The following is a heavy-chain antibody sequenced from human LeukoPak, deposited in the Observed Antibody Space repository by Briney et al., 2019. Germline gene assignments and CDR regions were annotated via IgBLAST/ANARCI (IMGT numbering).Heavy chain of an antibody. V-gene: IGHV3-66*02. CDR2: IYSGGST. CDR1: GFTVSSNY. Sequence: GGSLRLSCAASGFTVSSNYMSWVRQAPGKGLEWVSVIYSGGSTYYADSVKGRFTISRDNSKNTLYLQMNSLRAEDTAVYYCARHRQYDHVWGSYPQDIDYWGQGTLVTVSS. D-gene: IGHD3-16*02. CDR3: ARHRQYDHVWGSYPQDIDY. J-gene: IGHJ4*02.